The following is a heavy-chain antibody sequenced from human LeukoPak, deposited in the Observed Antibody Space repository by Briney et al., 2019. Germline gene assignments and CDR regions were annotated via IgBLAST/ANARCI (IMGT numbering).Heavy chain of an antibody. CDR2: FDPDDGET. CDR1: GYSLTELS. CDR3: VTGTIYCSSCSHDY. J-gene: IGHJ4*02. V-gene: IGHV1-24*01. D-gene: IGHD2-2*01. Sequence: ASVKVSCKVSGYSLTELSMHWVRQAPGKGLEWMGGFDPDDGETPLFAQKFQGRVSMTEDTSTDTAYMEQSSLTSEDTDVYYCVTGTIYCSSCSHDYWGQGTLVTVSS.